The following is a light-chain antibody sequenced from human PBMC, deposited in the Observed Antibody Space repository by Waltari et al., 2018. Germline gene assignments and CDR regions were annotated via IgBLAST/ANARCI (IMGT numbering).Light chain of an antibody. Sequence: DIQMTQSPSSLSASIGDRVIISCRASQDISSWLVWYQQNSDEAPKTLIYAASNLQSGVPSRFSGSGSGTHFTLTISSLQPEDFATYYCQHYDSYPPTFGPGTKVDHK. J-gene: IGKJ3*01. CDR1: QDISSW. V-gene: IGKV1D-16*01. CDR3: QHYDSYPPT. CDR2: AAS.